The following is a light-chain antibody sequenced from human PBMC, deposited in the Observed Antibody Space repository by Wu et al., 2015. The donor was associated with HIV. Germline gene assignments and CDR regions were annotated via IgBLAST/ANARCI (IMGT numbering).Light chain of an antibody. CDR1: QSVDSSS. V-gene: IGKV3-15*01. CDR3: QQYNKWPPIT. Sequence: EIVLTQSPGTLSLSPGERATLSCRASQSVDSSSLAWYQQQPGQAPRLLIHGISTRATGIPARFSGSGSGTEFTLTISSLQSEDFAVYYCQQYNKWPPITFGQGTRLE. CDR2: GIS. J-gene: IGKJ5*01.